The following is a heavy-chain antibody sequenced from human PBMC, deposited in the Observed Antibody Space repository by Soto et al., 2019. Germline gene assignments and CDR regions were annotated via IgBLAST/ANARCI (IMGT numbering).Heavy chain of an antibody. D-gene: IGHD6-6*01. J-gene: IGHJ5*02. CDR2: MNPNSGNT. V-gene: IGHV1-8*02. CDR1: GYTFTGYY. CDR3: ARAQLGAGWFDP. Sequence: ASVKVSCKASGYTFTGYYMHWVRQATGQGLEWMGWMNPNSGNTGYAQKFQGRVTMTKNTSISTAYMELSSLRSEDTAVYYCARAQLGAGWFDPWGQGTLVTVSS.